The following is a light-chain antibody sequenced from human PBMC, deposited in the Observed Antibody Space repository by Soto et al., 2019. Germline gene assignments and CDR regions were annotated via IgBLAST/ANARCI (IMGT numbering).Light chain of an antibody. CDR1: QSVSSSY. CDR3: QQYGSSRGT. J-gene: IGKJ1*01. CDR2: GAS. V-gene: IGKV3-20*01. Sequence: IVLTQSPGTLSLSPGERATLSCRASQSVSSSYLARYQQKPGQAPRLLIYGASSMATGIPDRFSGSGSGTDFTLTISRLEPEDFAVYYCQQYGSSRGTFGQGTKVEIK.